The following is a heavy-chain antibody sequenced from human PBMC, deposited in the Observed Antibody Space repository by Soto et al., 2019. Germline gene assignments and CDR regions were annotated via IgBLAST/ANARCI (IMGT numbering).Heavy chain of an antibody. CDR2: ISYDGSNK. Sequence: LRLSCAASGFTFSSYGMHWVRQAPGKGLEWVAVISYDGSNKYYADSVKGRFTISRDNFKNTLYLQMNSLRAEDTAVYYCANLYNWNDYGMDVWGQGTTVTVSS. V-gene: IGHV3-30*18. CDR1: GFTFSSYG. D-gene: IGHD1-1*01. CDR3: ANLYNWNDYGMDV. J-gene: IGHJ6*02.